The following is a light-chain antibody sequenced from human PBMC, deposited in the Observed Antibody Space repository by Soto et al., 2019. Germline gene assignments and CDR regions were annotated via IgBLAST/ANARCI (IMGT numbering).Light chain of an antibody. V-gene: IGKV3-20*01. Sequence: EVVMTQSPANLSLSPGAGATLSCWASQPVSDKLAWYQQKPGQAPRLLIYGASSRATGIPDRFSGSGSGTDFTLTISRLEPEDFAVYHCQQYSSSPLTFGGGTKVDIK. J-gene: IGKJ4*01. CDR1: QPVSDK. CDR2: GAS. CDR3: QQYSSSPLT.